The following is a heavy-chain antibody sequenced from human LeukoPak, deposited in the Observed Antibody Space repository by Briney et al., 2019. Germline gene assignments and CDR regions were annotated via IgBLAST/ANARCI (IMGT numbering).Heavy chain of an antibody. CDR3: ARLPVVGSSCLKDY. Sequence: GGSLRLSCAVSGFTFISYSMNWLRQAPGKGLEWVSSISSSSSYIYYADSVKGRFTISRDNAKNSLYLQMNSLRAEDTAVYYCARLPVVGSSCLKDYWGQGTLVTVSS. D-gene: IGHD6-13*01. CDR2: ISSSSSYI. CDR1: GFTFISYS. V-gene: IGHV3-21*01. J-gene: IGHJ4*02.